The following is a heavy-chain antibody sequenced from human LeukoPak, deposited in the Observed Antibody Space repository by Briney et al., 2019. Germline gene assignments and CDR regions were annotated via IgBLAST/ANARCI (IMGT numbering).Heavy chain of an antibody. CDR1: EFTFSSYA. D-gene: IGHD6-13*01. J-gene: IGHJ6*03. CDR3: AKDLVYSSSWYPRDYYYMDV. V-gene: IGHV3-23*01. Sequence: PGGSLRLSCAASEFTFSSYAMSWVRQAPGKGLEWVSAISGSGGSTYYADSVKGRFTISRDNSKNTLYLQMNSLRAEDTAVYYCAKDLVYSSSWYPRDYYYMDVWGKGTTVTVSS. CDR2: ISGSGGST.